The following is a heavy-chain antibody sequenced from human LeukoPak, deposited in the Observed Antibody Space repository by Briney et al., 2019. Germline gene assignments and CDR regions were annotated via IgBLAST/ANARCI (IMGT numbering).Heavy chain of an antibody. CDR3: VARMITFRGVAAPEIN. CDR2: IYYSGST. CDR1: GGSISSYY. Sequence: SETLSLTCTVSGGSISSYYWSWIRQPPGKGLEWIGYIYYSGSTNYNPSLRSRVTISVDTSKNQFSLKLSSVTAADTAVYYCVARMITFRGVAAPEINWGQGTLVSVSS. D-gene: IGHD3-16*01. J-gene: IGHJ4*02. V-gene: IGHV4-59*01.